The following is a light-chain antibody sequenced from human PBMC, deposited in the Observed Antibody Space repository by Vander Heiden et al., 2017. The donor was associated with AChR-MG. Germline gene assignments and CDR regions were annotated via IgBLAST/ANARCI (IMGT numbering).Light chain of an antibody. Sequence: ELVLTQSPATLSLSPGERATLSCRASQSVSSYLAWYQQKPDQAPRLLIYDASNRATGIPARFSGSGSGTDFTLTISSLEPEDFAVYYCQQRSNWPPVTFGGGTKVEIK. CDR1: QSVSSY. CDR3: QQRSNWPPVT. V-gene: IGKV3-11*01. CDR2: DAS. J-gene: IGKJ4*01.